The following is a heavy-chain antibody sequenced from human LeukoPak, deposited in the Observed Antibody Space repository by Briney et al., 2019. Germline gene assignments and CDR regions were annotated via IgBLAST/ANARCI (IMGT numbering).Heavy chain of an antibody. J-gene: IGHJ4*02. V-gene: IGHV4-34*01. CDR3: ARGYSSSSDYYFDY. D-gene: IGHD6-6*01. Sequence: SETLSLTCAVYGGSFSGYYWSWIRQPPGKGLEWIGEINHSGSTNYNPSLKSRVTISVDTSKNQFSLQLNSVTPEDTAVYYCARGYSSSSDYYFDYWGQGTLVTVSS. CDR2: INHSGST. CDR1: GGSFSGYY.